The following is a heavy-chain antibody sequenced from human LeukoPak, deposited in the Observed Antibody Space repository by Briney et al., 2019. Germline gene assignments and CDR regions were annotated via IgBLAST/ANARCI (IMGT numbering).Heavy chain of an antibody. J-gene: IGHJ5*02. CDR2: IIPIFGTA. D-gene: IGHD6-19*01. V-gene: IGHV1-69*13. Sequence: SVKVSCKASGYTFTNYYIHWVRQAPGQGLEWMGGIIPIFGTANYAQKFQGRVTITADESTSTAYMELSSPRSEDTAVYYCARSWSSGWYEGNWFDPWGQGTLVTVSS. CDR1: GYTFTNYY. CDR3: ARSWSSGWYEGNWFDP.